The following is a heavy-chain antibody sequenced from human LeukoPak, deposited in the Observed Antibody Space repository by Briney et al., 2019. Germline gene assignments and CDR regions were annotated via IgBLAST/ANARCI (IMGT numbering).Heavy chain of an antibody. CDR2: IDYDSSHI. J-gene: IGHJ4*02. V-gene: IGHV3-21*01. CDR3: TRDPLRYLRVGHYDY. Sequence: GGSLRLSCAASGFTFSTSAMNRVRQAPGKGLEWVSSIDYDSSHIYYAASVRGRFTISRDNARDSVYLQMDSLRVEDTAVYYCTRDPLRYLRVGHYDYWGQGTLVAVSS. CDR1: GFTFSTSA. D-gene: IGHD3-9*01.